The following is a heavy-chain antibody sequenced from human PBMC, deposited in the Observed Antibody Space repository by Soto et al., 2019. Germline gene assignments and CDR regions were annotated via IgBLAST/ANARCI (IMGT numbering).Heavy chain of an antibody. CDR2: ISWDGGIT. Sequence: GGSLRLSCAASGFTFNAYTMHWVRQAPGKGLEWVSLISWDGGITYYGDSVKGRFTVSRDNSDNSLYLQMTSLRSDDTAFYYCAKDSYDILTGQKRYFDSWGQGTLVTVS. CDR3: AKDSYDILTGQKRYFDS. V-gene: IGHV3-43*01. D-gene: IGHD3-9*01. CDR1: GFTFNAYT. J-gene: IGHJ4*02.